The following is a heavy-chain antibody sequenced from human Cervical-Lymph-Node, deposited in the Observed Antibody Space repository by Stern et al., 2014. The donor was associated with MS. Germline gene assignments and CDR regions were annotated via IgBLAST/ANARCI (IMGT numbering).Heavy chain of an antibody. Sequence: QVKLVESGAEVKKPGASVKVSCKASGYTFTSYHISWVRQAPGQGLEWLGWISATNGNTNETQRLQSRVTMTTDTSTSTAYMELRSLRSDDTAVCYCARGLLGGENAFDIWGQGTMVTVSS. CDR2: ISATNGNT. CDR3: ARGLLGGENAFDI. J-gene: IGHJ3*02. CDR1: GYTFTSYH. D-gene: IGHD2-21*01. V-gene: IGHV1-18*01.